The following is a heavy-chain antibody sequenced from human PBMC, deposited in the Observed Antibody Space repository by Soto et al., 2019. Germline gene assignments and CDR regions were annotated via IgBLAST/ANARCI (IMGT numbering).Heavy chain of an antibody. V-gene: IGHV3-33*01. Sequence: QVQLVESGGGVVQPGMSPRLSCAASGFSFSSFGMHWVRQAPGKGLEWVAAIWYDGSYKYYADSVKGRFTISRDNSENTLYLQISSLRAEDTAVYYCAREKVVPAAMLHYWDQGTLVTVPS. D-gene: IGHD2-2*01. CDR1: GFSFSSFG. CDR2: IWYDGSYK. CDR3: AREKVVPAAMLHY. J-gene: IGHJ4*02.